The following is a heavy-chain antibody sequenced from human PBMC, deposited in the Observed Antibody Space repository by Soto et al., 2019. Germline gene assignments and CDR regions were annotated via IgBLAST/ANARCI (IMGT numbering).Heavy chain of an antibody. Sequence: EVQLVESGGGLVQPGGSLRLSCVVSGFTFRSYWMTWGRQAPGKGLEGVANINEDGSEKYYVDSVKGRFTISRDNAKNSLYLQMNSLRVEDTAVYFCSGGGQLWSDWGQGTLVTVSS. CDR2: INEDGSEK. CDR1: GFTFRSYW. J-gene: IGHJ4*02. D-gene: IGHD5-18*01. V-gene: IGHV3-7*03. CDR3: SGGGQLWSD.